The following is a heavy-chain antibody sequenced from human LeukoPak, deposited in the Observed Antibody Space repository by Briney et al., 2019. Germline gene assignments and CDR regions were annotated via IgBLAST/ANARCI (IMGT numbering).Heavy chain of an antibody. V-gene: IGHV3-53*01. Sequence: PGGSLRLSCAASGFTVSSHYMSWVRQAPGKGLEWVSVIYSGGSTYYADSVKGRFTISRDNSKNTLYLQMNSLRAEDTAMYYCARVRDGYNPIDYWGQGTLVTVSS. CDR1: GFTVSSHY. D-gene: IGHD5-24*01. J-gene: IGHJ4*02. CDR3: ARVRDGYNPIDY. CDR2: IYSGGST.